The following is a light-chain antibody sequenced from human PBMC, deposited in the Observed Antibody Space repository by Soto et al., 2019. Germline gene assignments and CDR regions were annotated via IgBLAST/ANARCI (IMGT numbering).Light chain of an antibody. CDR1: SSDVGGYNY. Sequence: QSALTQPASVSGSPGQSITISCTGTSSDVGGYNYGSWYQHHPGKAPKLIIYDVSNRPSGVSNRFSASKSDNTASLTISGLQAEDEADYYCSSYSTNSPVLLGGGTKVTVL. CDR3: SSYSTNSPVL. CDR2: DVS. J-gene: IGLJ2*01. V-gene: IGLV2-14*03.